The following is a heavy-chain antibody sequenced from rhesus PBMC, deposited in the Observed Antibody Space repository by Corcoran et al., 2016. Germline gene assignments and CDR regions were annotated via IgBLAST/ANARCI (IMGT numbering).Heavy chain of an antibody. CDR2: IRDTGYTI. CDR1: GLTFCRDD. CDR3: ARDRRFDV. Sequence: EVQLVESGGGWVQTGGSLRLSCGASGLTFCRDDWAGGGQAPGNGLESLFYIRDTGYTIPYADSVKGRFTISRDNAKNSLSLQMTSLRAEDTAVYHCARDRRFDVWGPGVLVTVSS. V-gene: IGHV3-136*01. J-gene: IGHJ5-1*01.